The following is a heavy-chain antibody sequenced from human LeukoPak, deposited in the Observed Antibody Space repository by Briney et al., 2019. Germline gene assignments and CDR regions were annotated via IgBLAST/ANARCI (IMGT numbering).Heavy chain of an antibody. CDR3: ARSGSSSCSRRNWFDP. CDR2: IYYSGST. CDR1: GDSISSYY. D-gene: IGHD6-13*01. J-gene: IGHJ5*02. Sequence: SETLSLTCTVSGDSISSYYWSWIRQPPGKGLEWVGYIYYSGSTNYNTSLKSRVTISLDTSKNQFSLKLNSVTAADTAVYYCARSGSSSCSRRNWFDPWGQGTLVTVSS. V-gene: IGHV4-59*01.